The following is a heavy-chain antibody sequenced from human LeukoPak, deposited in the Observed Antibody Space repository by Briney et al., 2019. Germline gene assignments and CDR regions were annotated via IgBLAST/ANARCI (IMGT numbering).Heavy chain of an antibody. D-gene: IGHD4-23*01. CDR2: ITGDGSST. CDR1: GFMFRDYT. CDR3: AKDTPVTTLVGACDM. Sequence: GGSLRLSCAASGFMFRDYTMHWVRQAPGKGLEWVSLITGDGSSTDYGDSVKGRFTISRDNSKKLLSMQMNSLGTEDTAFYYCAKDTPVTTLVGACDMWGQGTMVTVSS. J-gene: IGHJ3*02. V-gene: IGHV3-43*01.